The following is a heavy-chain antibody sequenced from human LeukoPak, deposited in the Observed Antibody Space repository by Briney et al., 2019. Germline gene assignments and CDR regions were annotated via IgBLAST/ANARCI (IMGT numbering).Heavy chain of an antibody. D-gene: IGHD6-19*01. CDR3: ARASQWLAFDY. CDR2: IYNGGST. J-gene: IGHJ4*02. CDR1: GFTFSRYW. Sequence: PGGSLRLSCVASGFTFSRYWMHWVRQAPGKGLERVSVIYNGGSTKYADSVKGRFTISRDNSENTLYLQMNSLRDEDTAVYFCARASQWLAFDYWGQGTLVTVSS. V-gene: IGHV3-66*01.